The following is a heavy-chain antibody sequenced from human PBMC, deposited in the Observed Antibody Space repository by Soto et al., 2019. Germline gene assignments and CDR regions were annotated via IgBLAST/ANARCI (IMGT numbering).Heavy chain of an antibody. CDR2: IIPIFGTA. V-gene: IGHV1-69*01. CDR3: ARDFEAEVTASSPPDAFDI. J-gene: IGHJ3*02. Sequence: QVQLVQSGAEVKKPGSSVKVSCKASGGPFSSYAISWVRQAPGQGLEWMGGIIPIFGTANYAQKFQGRVTITADESTSTAYMELSSLRSEDTAVYYCARDFEAEVTASSPPDAFDIWGQGTMVTVSS. CDR1: GGPFSSYA. D-gene: IGHD2-21*02.